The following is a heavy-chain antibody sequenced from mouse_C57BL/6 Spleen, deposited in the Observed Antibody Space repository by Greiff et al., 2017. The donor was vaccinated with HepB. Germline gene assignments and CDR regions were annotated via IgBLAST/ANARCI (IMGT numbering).Heavy chain of an antibody. CDR2: INPNNGGT. V-gene: IGHV1-22*01. J-gene: IGHJ4*01. CDR1: GYTFTDYN. CDR3: ARSITTVVATGLLGRNAMDY. D-gene: IGHD1-1*01. Sequence: EVQLQQSGPELVKPGASVKMSCKASGYTFTDYNMHWVKQSHGKSLEWIGYINPNNGGTSYNQKFKGKATLTVNKSSSTAYMELRSLTSEDSAVYYCARSITTVVATGLLGRNAMDYWGQGTSVTVSS.